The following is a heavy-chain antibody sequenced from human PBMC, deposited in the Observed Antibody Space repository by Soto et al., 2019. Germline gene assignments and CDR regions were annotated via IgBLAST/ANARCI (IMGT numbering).Heavy chain of an antibody. CDR2: IIPIFGTA. CDR3: ASDPQRSGSYYTYFDY. CDR1: GGTFSSYS. Sequence: SVKVSCKASGGTFSSYSISWVRQAPGQGLEWMGGIIPIFGTANYAQKFQGRVTITADESTSTAYMELSSLRSEDTAVYYCASDPQRSGSYYTYFDYWSQGTLVTVSS. J-gene: IGHJ4*02. D-gene: IGHD3-10*01. V-gene: IGHV1-69*13.